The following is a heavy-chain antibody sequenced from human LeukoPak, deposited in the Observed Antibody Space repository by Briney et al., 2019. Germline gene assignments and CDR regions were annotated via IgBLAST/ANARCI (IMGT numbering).Heavy chain of an antibody. CDR2: FSGSGGIT. CDR3: AKGRYVVVAATVSD. J-gene: IGHJ4*02. V-gene: IGHV3-23*01. Sequence: PGGSLRLSCAAPESAFSSYAMSWGRRAPGKGLEGVSAFSGSGGITYSAHSVKGRFPISRDNSRNTLYLQMSGLRAEDTAVYCCAKGRYVVVAATVSDWGQGTLVTVSS. CDR1: ESAFSSYA. D-gene: IGHD2-15*01.